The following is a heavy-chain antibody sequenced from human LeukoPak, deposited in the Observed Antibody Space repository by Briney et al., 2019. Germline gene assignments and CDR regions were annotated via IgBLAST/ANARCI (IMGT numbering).Heavy chain of an antibody. Sequence: ASVKVSCKASGGTFSSYAISWVRQAPGQGLEWMGRIIPILGIANYAQKFQGRVTITADKSTSTAYMELSSLRSEDTAVYYCAELYCSGGSCLDYWGQGTLVTVSS. J-gene: IGHJ4*02. D-gene: IGHD2-15*01. CDR1: GGTFSSYA. CDR3: AELYCSGGSCLDY. V-gene: IGHV1-69*04. CDR2: IIPILGIA.